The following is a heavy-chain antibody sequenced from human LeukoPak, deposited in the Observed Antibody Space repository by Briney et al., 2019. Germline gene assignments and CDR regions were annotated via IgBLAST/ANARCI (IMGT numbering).Heavy chain of an antibody. J-gene: IGHJ4*02. Sequence: GGSLRLSCAASGFTFSTTAMTWVRQAPGKGLEWVSGISNSGGSTDYADSVKGRFTISRDNSKNTLYLQMNSLRAEDTAIYYCAKGVRFLDWWILDYWGQGSLVTVSS. CDR3: AKGVRFLDWWILDY. D-gene: IGHD3-9*01. CDR2: ISNSGGST. CDR1: GFTFSTTA. V-gene: IGHV3-23*01.